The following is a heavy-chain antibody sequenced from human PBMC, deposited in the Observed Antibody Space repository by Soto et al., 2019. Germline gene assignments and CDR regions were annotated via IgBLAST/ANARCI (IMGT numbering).Heavy chain of an antibody. Sequence: PGGSLRLSCAASGFTFSNAWMSWVRQAPGKGLEWVGRIKSKTDGGTTDYAAPVKGRFTISRDDSKNTLYLQMNSLKTEDTAVYYCTTRSGYSYGLYYYYYGMDVWGQGTTVT. D-gene: IGHD5-18*01. V-gene: IGHV3-15*01. CDR3: TTRSGYSYGLYYYYYGMDV. CDR2: IKSKTDGGTT. J-gene: IGHJ6*02. CDR1: GFTFSNAW.